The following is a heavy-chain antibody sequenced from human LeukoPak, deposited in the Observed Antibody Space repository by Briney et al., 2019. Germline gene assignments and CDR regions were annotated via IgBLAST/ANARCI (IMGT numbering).Heavy chain of an antibody. J-gene: IGHJ4*02. CDR2: IYHGGST. V-gene: IGHV4-38-2*02. D-gene: IGHD2-21*02. CDR3: ARDLASCAGDCYSDDFDY. Sequence: SETLSLTCTVYGYSISSGYYWGWIRQSPGKGLEWIGSIYHGGSTYYNPSLRSRVIVSVDTSKNHFSLKMSSVTAADTAVYYCARDLASCAGDCYSDDFDYWGQGTLVTVSS. CDR1: GYSISSGYY.